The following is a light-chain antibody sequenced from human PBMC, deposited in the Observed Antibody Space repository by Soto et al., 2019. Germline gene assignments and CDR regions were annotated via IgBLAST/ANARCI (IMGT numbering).Light chain of an antibody. CDR1: SSNIEENS. CDR2: NDY. CDR3: AVWDDSLNGVV. Sequence: QSVLTQPPSASGTPGQRVTISCSGSSSNIEENSVTWYQRLPGTAPKVLIYNDYQRPSGVPDRFSGSKSGTSASLAISGLQPDFEADYYCAVWDDSLNGVVFGGGTQLTVL. V-gene: IGLV1-44*01. J-gene: IGLJ2*01.